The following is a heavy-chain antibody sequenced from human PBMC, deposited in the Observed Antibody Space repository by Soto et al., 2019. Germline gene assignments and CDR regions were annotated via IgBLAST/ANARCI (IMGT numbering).Heavy chain of an antibody. J-gene: IGHJ4*02. CDR3: ARTGDGHHDFLDY. Sequence: EVHLEESGGGLVHPGGSLRLSCAASGFTFSSYWMNWVRQAPGKGLEWVANIDEDGSEYNDAESVRGRFPISRDNAKYTLYLQMNSLRAADTAVYYCARTGDGHHDFLDYWGQGILVSVSS. V-gene: IGHV3-7*01. D-gene: IGHD1-1*01. CDR2: IDEDGSEY. CDR1: GFTFSSYW.